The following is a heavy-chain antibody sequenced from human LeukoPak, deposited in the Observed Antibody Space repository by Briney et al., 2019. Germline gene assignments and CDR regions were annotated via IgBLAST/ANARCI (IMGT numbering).Heavy chain of an antibody. CDR3: ATSGCTSCFYDY. J-gene: IGHJ4*02. Sequence: GGSLRLSCAASGFTFSSYAMSWVRQAPGKGLEWVSSTSGSGTYIEYADSLKGRITISRDNARNSLYPQMNSLRVEDTAVYYCATSGCTSCFYDYWGQGTLVTVSS. CDR2: TSGSGTYI. CDR1: GFTFSSYA. D-gene: IGHD2-2*01. V-gene: IGHV3-21*01.